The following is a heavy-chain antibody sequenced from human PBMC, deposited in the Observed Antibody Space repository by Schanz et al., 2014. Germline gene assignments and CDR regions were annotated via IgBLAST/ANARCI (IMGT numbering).Heavy chain of an antibody. J-gene: IGHJ3*02. CDR2: INSVGSNT. CDR1: GFTFSSHW. CDR3: ARKMKLGVYGGKGHDSQDI. V-gene: IGHV3-74*01. D-gene: IGHD4-17*01. Sequence: EVQLVQSGGGLVQPGGSLRLSCAASGFTFSSHWMHWVRQDPGKGLVWVARINSVGSNTDYADSVTGRFTISRDNAKNTLYLQMNTLRAEDTAVYYCARKMKLGVYGGKGHDSQDIWGQGTMVTVSS.